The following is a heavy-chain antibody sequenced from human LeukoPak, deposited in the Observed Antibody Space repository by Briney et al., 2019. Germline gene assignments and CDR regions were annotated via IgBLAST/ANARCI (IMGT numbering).Heavy chain of an antibody. CDR2: ITSSSSSM. CDR3: ARVSGSYGDSAY. D-gene: IGHD1-26*01. J-gene: IGHJ4*02. V-gene: IGHV3-48*04. CDR1: GFTFSSYS. Sequence: PGGSLRLSCAASGFTFSSYSMNWVRQAPGKGLEWISYITSSSSSMYYADSVKGRFTISRDNAKNSLYLQVNSLRAEDTAVYYCARVSGSYGDSAYWGQGTLVTVSS.